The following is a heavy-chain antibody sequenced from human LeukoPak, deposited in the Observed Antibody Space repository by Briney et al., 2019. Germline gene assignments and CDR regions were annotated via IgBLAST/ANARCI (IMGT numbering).Heavy chain of an antibody. CDR2: IYSGGST. V-gene: IGHV3-66*01. Sequence: PGGSLRLSCAASGFTFSSYSMNWVRQAPGKGLEWVSVIYSGGSTYYADSVKGRFTISRDNSKNTLYLQMNNLRAEDTAVYYCARASNWNPPDSWGQGTLVTVSS. CDR1: GFTFSSYS. J-gene: IGHJ5*01. D-gene: IGHD1-20*01. CDR3: ARASNWNPPDS.